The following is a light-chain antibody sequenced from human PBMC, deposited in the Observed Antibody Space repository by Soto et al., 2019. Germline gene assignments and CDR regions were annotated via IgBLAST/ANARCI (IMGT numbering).Light chain of an antibody. CDR1: QSISSW. CDR2: DAF. Sequence: DIQMTQSPSTLSASVGDRVTITCRASQSISSWLAWYQQKPGKTPKFLIYDAFSLESGVPSRFSGSGSGTEFTLTISSLQPDDFATYYCQQYNSYSPAFGQGTKVDIK. J-gene: IGKJ1*01. V-gene: IGKV1-5*01. CDR3: QQYNSYSPA.